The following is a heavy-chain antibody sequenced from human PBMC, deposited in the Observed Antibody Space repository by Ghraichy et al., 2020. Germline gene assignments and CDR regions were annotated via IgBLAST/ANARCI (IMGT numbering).Heavy chain of an antibody. CDR2: IKEDGSAT. D-gene: IGHD1-26*01. J-gene: IGHJ4*02. CDR3: ASLDEKVGATMVTRDF. V-gene: IGHV3-7*01. Sequence: GGSLRLSCEASAPTFSVYWMSWVRQAPGMGLQWVATIKEDGSATQYVGSVKGRFTISRDNARNSLYLEMNSLRTEDTAVYYCASLDEKVGATMVTRDFCGQGPLVTVSS. CDR1: APTFSVYW.